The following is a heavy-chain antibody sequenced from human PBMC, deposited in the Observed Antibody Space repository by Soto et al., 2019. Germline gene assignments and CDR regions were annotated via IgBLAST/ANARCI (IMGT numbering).Heavy chain of an antibody. CDR2: ISANNGNT. V-gene: IGHV1-18*01. CDR1: GYTFTSYG. J-gene: IGHJ4*02. CDR3: ARDGRYSGSYGGYYFDY. Sequence: QVQLVQSGAEVKKPGASVKVSCKASGYTFTSYGISSVRQAPGQGLEWMGWISANNGNTNYAQKIQGRVTMTTDTSTSTACMELRSLRSDDTAVYYCARDGRYSGSYGGYYFDYWGQGTLVTVSS. D-gene: IGHD1-26*01.